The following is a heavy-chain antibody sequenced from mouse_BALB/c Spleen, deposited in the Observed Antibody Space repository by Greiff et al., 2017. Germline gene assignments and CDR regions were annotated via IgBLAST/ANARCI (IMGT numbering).Heavy chain of an antibody. CDR1: GYTFTSYV. D-gene: IGHD1-1*01. J-gene: IGHJ4*01. V-gene: IGHV1-14*01. CDR2: INPYNDGT. Sequence: VQLQQSGPELVRPGASVKMSCKASGYTFTSYVMHWVKQKPGQGLEWIGYINPYNDGTKYNEKFKGKATLTSDKSSSTAYMELSSLTSEDSAVYYCAGTTTVVATKAMDYWGQGTSVTVSS. CDR3: AGTTTVVATKAMDY.